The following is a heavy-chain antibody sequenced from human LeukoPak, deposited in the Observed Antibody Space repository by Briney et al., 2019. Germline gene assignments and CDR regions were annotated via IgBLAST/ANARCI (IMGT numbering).Heavy chain of an antibody. Sequence: ASVEVSCKASGYTFTSYGISWVRQAPGQGLEWMGWISAYNGNTNYAQKLQGRVTITTDTSTSTAYMELRSLRSDDTAVYYCARVGSADYGDYRGAFDIWGQGTMVTVSS. CDR3: ARVGSADYGDYRGAFDI. D-gene: IGHD4-17*01. CDR2: ISAYNGNT. V-gene: IGHV1-18*04. J-gene: IGHJ3*02. CDR1: GYTFTSYG.